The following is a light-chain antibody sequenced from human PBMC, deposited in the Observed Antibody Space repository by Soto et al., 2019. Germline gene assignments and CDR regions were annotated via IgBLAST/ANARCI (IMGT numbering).Light chain of an antibody. J-gene: IGLJ2*01. CDR1: NSDVGAYNH. V-gene: IGLV2-11*01. Sequence: QSALTQPPSVSGSPGQSVTISCTGTNSDVGAYNHVSWYQQHPGKAPKLIIYDVTKWPSGVPDRFSGSKSGNTASLTISGLQAEDEADYYCCSYAGSYSVVFGGGTKLTVL. CDR2: DVT. CDR3: CSYAGSYSVV.